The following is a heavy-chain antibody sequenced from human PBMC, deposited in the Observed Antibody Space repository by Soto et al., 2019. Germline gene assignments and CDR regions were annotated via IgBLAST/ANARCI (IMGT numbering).Heavy chain of an antibody. V-gene: IGHV3-23*01. CDR3: ATYYYASGAVY. J-gene: IGHJ4*02. CDR2: ISRYAGST. CDR1: GFTFSSYD. Sequence: EVQLLESGGGLVQPGGSLRLSCAASGFTFSSYDMSWVRQAPGEGLAWVSGISRYAGSTYYADSVKGRFTSCRDNSKNTQNLQMNSLRGEDTALYYCATYYYASGAVYGGQGTLVTVSS. D-gene: IGHD3-10*01.